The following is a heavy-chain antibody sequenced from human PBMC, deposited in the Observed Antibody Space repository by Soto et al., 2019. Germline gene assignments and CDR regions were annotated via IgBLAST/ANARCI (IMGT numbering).Heavy chain of an antibody. D-gene: IGHD5-12*01. CDR3: ASYGGGGYDYDY. V-gene: IGHV4-34*01. Sequence: SQTLSLTCSLYPGCLSGYYRSSMRQPPGKGLEWIGEISHSGSTNYSPSLKSRVTISVDRSKNWFSLKLSSVTAADTAVYYCASYGGGGYDYDYCGQGPLVTVSS. J-gene: IGHJ4*02. CDR2: ISHSGST. CDR1: PGCLSGYY.